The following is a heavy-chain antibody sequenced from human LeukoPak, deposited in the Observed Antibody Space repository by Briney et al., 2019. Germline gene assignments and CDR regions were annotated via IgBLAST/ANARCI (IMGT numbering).Heavy chain of an antibody. V-gene: IGHV3-23*01. Sequence: GGSLRLSCAASGFTFSSYAMSWVRQAPGKGLEWVSAISGSGGSTYYADSVKGRFTISRDNSKNTLYLQMNSLRAEDTAVYYCAKAGYYYGSGSPDNWFDPWGQGTLVTVSS. J-gene: IGHJ5*02. D-gene: IGHD3-10*01. CDR2: ISGSGGST. CDR3: AKAGYYYGSGSPDNWFDP. CDR1: GFTFSSYA.